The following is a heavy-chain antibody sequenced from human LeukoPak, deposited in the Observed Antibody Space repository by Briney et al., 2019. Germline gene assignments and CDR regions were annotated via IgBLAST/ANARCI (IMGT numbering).Heavy chain of an antibody. CDR3: VKRDGYKPWDYNGMDV. V-gene: IGHV3-74*01. CDR1: GFTFRNSW. CDR2: INSDETTT. D-gene: IGHD5-24*01. Sequence: GGSLTLSCAASGFTFRNSWMNWVRQAPGKGRVWVSLINSDETTTTYADSVKGRFIISRDNAKNTLYMQMNSLRAADTAVYYCVKRDGYKPWDYNGMDVWGQGNTVTVSS. J-gene: IGHJ6*02.